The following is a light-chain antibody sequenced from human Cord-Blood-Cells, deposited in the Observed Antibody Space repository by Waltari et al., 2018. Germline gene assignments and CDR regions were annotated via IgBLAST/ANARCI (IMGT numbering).Light chain of an antibody. CDR3: QQYYSTPYS. J-gene: IGKJ2*03. V-gene: IGKV4-1*01. Sequence: DIVMTQSPDSLAVSLGERATINCKSSPSVLYSSNNKNYLAWYQQKPGQPPKLRIYWASTRESVVPDRLSGSGSGTAFTLTISSLQAEDVSVYYGQQYYSTPYSFGQGTKLEIK. CDR2: WAS. CDR1: PSVLYSSNNKNY.